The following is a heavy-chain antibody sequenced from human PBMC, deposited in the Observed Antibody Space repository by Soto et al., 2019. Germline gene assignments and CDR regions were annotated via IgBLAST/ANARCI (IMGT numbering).Heavy chain of an antibody. CDR3: ATLPLSYGLSRAFDY. J-gene: IGHJ4*02. V-gene: IGHV1-24*01. CDR2: FDPEDGET. CDR1: GYTLTELS. D-gene: IGHD5-18*01. Sequence: ASVKVSCKVSGYTLTELSMHWVRQAPGKGLEWMGGFDPEDGETIYAQKFQGRVTMTEDTSTDTAYMELSSLRSEDTAVYYCATLPLSYGLSRAFDYWAREPWSPSPQ.